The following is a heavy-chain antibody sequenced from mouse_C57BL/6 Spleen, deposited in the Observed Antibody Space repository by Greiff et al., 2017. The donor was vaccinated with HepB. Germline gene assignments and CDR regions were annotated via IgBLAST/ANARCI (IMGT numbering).Heavy chain of an antibody. Sequence: VQLQQSGPELVKPGASVKISCKASGYAFSSSWMNWVKQRPGKGLEWIGRIYPGDGDTNYNGKFKGKAKLTADKSSSTAYMQLSSLTSEDSAVYFCARVYDGYYYFDYWGQGTTLTVSS. D-gene: IGHD2-3*01. V-gene: IGHV1-82*01. CDR1: GYAFSSSW. J-gene: IGHJ2*01. CDR2: IYPGDGDT. CDR3: ARVYDGYYYFDY.